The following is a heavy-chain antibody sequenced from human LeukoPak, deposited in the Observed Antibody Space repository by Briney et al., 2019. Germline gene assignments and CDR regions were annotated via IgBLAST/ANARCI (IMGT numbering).Heavy chain of an antibody. Sequence: GGSLRLSCAASGFTFSSYSMNWVRQAPGKGLEWVSGINWNGGSTGYADSVKGRFTISRDNAKNSLYLQMNSLRAEDTALYYCARALGYCSSTSCRVYYYYMDVWGKGTTVTVSS. J-gene: IGHJ6*03. CDR1: GFTFSSYS. CDR2: INWNGGST. V-gene: IGHV3-20*04. D-gene: IGHD2-2*01. CDR3: ARALGYCSSTSCRVYYYYMDV.